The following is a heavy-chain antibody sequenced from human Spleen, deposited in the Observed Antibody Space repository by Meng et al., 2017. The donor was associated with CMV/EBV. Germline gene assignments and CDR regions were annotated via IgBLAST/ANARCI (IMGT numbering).Heavy chain of an antibody. J-gene: IGHJ4*02. CDR1: GYTFSSYG. V-gene: IGHV1-18*01. Sequence: ASVKVSCKASGYTFSSYGISWVRQAPGQGLEWMGWISAYNGNTNYAQKLQGRVTMTTDTSTSTAYMELRSLRSDDTAVYYCARDLGDIVLMVYNYWGQGTLVTVSS. CDR3: ARDLGDIVLMVYNY. D-gene: IGHD2-8*01. CDR2: ISAYNGNT.